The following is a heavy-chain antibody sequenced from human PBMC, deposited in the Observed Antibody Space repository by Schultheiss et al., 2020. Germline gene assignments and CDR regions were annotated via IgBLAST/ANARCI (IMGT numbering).Heavy chain of an antibody. CDR2: MNPNSGNT. V-gene: IGHV1-8*01. CDR1: GYTFTSYD. J-gene: IGHJ6*02. D-gene: IGHD6-13*01. CDR3: ARNGCSSWYLPYYYGMDV. Sequence: ASVKVSCKASGYTFTSYDINWVRQATGQGLEWMGWMNPNSGNTGYAQKFQGRVTMTRDTSTSTVYMELSSLRSEDTAVYYCARNGCSSWYLPYYYGMDVWGQGTTVTV.